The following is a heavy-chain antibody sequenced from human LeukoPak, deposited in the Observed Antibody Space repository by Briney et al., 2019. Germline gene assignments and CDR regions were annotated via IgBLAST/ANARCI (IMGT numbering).Heavy chain of an antibody. CDR3: ARGRYSSSWYDYDY. J-gene: IGHJ4*02. Sequence: GASVKVSCKASGYTFTSYGISWVRQAPGQGLEWMGWISAYNGNTNYAQKLQGRVTMTADTSTSTAYMELRSLRSDDTAVYYCARGRYSSSWYDYDYWGQGTLVTVSS. CDR1: GYTFTSYG. D-gene: IGHD6-13*01. CDR2: ISAYNGNT. V-gene: IGHV1-18*01.